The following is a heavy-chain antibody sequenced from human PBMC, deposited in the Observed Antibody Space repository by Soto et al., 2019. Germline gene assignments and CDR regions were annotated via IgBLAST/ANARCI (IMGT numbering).Heavy chain of an antibody. J-gene: IGHJ6*02. D-gene: IGHD6-19*01. CDR2: ISVYSGKT. Sequence: ASVKVSCKASGYTFSSYGITWVRQAPGQGLEWMGWISVYSGKTSYAQKLQDRVTMSTDTSTGTAYLELRSLRSDDTAFYYCARSAMAGDYYYYGMDVWGRGTTVTVSS. CDR3: ARSAMAGDYYYYGMDV. V-gene: IGHV1-18*04. CDR1: GYTFSSYG.